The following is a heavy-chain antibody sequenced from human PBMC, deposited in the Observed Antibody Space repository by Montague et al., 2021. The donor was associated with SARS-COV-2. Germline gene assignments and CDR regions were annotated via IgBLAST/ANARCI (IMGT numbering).Heavy chain of an antibody. V-gene: IGHV4-34*01. Sequence: SETLSLTCAVYGGSFSGYYWSWIRQPPGMGLEWIGEITHSGSTNYNPSLKSRVTISLDTSTNQFSLKLSSVTAADTAVYYCARGRYSSSWYGTKYYFDYWGQGTLVTVSS. J-gene: IGHJ4*02. CDR3: ARGRYSSSWYGTKYYFDY. CDR1: GGSFSGYY. CDR2: ITHSGST. D-gene: IGHD6-13*01.